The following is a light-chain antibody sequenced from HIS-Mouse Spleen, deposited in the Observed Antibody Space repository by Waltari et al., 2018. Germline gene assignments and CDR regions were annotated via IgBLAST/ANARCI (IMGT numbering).Light chain of an antibody. J-gene: IGLJ2*01. CDR1: ALPKKY. CDR2: EDS. Sequence: SYELTQPPSVSVSPGQTARITCSGDALPKKYASWYQQKSGQAPVLVIYEDSKRPSGIHERFSGYSSGTMATLTISGAQVEDEADYYCYSTDSSGNHRVFGGGTKLTVL. CDR3: YSTDSSGNHRV. V-gene: IGLV3-10*01.